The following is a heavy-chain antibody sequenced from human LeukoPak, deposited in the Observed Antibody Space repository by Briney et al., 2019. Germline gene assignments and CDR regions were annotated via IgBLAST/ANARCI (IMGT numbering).Heavy chain of an antibody. Sequence: PSETLSLTCTVSGGSIISYYWSWIRQPAGKGLEWIGRIYSSGSTNYNPSLKSRVTISVDTSKNQFSLTLSSVTAADTAVYYCARAHGGYYDFWSGSPRIDAFDIWGQGTMVTVSS. CDR1: GGSIISYY. V-gene: IGHV4-4*07. CDR3: ARAHGGYYDFWSGSPRIDAFDI. D-gene: IGHD3-3*01. CDR2: IYSSGST. J-gene: IGHJ3*02.